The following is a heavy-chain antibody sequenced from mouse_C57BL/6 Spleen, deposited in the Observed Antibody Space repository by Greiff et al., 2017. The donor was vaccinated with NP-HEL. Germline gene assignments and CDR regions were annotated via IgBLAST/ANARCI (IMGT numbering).Heavy chain of an antibody. V-gene: IGHV2-2*01. J-gene: IGHJ4*01. CDR2: IWSGGST. D-gene: IGHD1-1*01. Sequence: QVQLQQSGPGLVQPSQSLSITCTVSGFSLTSYGVHWVRQSPGKGLEWLGVIWSGGSTDYNAAFISRLSISKDNSKSQVFFKMNSLQADDTAIYYCAREREYYYGSSYVDYAMDYWGQGTSVTVSS. CDR1: GFSLTSYG. CDR3: AREREYYYGSSYVDYAMDY.